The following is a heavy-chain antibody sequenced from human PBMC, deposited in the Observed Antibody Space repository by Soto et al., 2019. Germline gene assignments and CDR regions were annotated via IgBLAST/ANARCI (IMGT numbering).Heavy chain of an antibody. CDR3: ARIGYYYDSSGYYLWYFDY. J-gene: IGHJ4*02. Sequence: SGPTLVNPTQTLTLTCSFSGFSLSTNGVAVGWIRQPPGKALEWLAHIYWDDDKRYNPSLKSRLTITKDTSKNQVVLTMTNMDPVDTATYYCARIGYYYDSSGYYLWYFDYWGQGTLVTVSS. CDR2: IYWDDDK. V-gene: IGHV2-5*02. CDR1: GFSLSTNGVA. D-gene: IGHD3-22*01.